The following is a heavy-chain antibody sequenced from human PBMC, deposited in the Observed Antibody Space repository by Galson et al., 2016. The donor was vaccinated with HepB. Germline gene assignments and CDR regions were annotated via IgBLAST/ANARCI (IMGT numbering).Heavy chain of an antibody. J-gene: IGHJ3*02. CDR3: ARPNNQIVTFGAFDI. CDR1: GGSFSSYA. Sequence: SVKVSCKASGGSFSSYAISWVRQAPGQGLEWMGGFIPIFGTANYAERFQGRLTVTADESTSTAYMELSSLRSEDTALYYCARPNNQIVTFGAFDIWGQGTLVTVSS. D-gene: IGHD3-22*01. CDR2: FIPIFGTA. V-gene: IGHV1-69*13.